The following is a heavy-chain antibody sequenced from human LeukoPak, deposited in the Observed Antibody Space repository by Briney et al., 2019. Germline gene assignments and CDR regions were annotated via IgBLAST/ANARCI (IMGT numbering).Heavy chain of an antibody. CDR3: ARDTTIVVVPAAIGDFDC. CDR1: GFTFSSYW. V-gene: IGHV3-74*01. Sequence: PGGSLRLSCAASGFTFSSYWMHWVRQAPGKGLVWVSRINSDGSSTSYADSVKGRFTISRDNAKNTLYLQMNSLRAEDTAVYYCARDTTIVVVPAAIGDFDCWGQGTLVTVSS. J-gene: IGHJ4*02. D-gene: IGHD2-2*02. CDR2: INSDGSST.